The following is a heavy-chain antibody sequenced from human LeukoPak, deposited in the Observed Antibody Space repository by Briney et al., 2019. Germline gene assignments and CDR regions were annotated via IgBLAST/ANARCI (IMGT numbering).Heavy chain of an antibody. CDR3: ARRWYSSGWYFDY. J-gene: IGHJ4*02. CDR2: IIPIFGTA. D-gene: IGHD6-19*01. CDR1: GGTFSSYA. Sequence: SVKVSCKASGGTFSSYAISWVRQAPGQGLEWMGGIIPIFGTANYAQKFQGRVTITADESTSTAYIELSSLRSEDTAVYYCARRWYSSGWYFDYWGQGTLVTVSS. V-gene: IGHV1-69*13.